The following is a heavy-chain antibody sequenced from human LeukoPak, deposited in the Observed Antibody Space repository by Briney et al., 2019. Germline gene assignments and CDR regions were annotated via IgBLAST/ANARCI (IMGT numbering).Heavy chain of an antibody. CDR3: ARDKLGLGELSLYDQ. J-gene: IGHJ5*02. D-gene: IGHD3-16*02. CDR2: MNPNSGGT. Sequence: ASVEVSFKASGYTLTGYYMHWVRQAPGQGLEWMGWMNPNSGGTKYAQKFQGRVTMTRDTSISTAYMELSRLRSDDTAMYYCARDKLGLGELSLYDQWGQGTLVTVFS. V-gene: IGHV1-2*02. CDR1: GYTLTGYY.